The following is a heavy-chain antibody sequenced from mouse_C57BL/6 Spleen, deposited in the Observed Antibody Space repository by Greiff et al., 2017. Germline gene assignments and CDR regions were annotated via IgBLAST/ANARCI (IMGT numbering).Heavy chain of an antibody. D-gene: IGHD1-1*01. CDR1: GYTFTSYW. Sequence: VQLQQPGAELVKPGASVKLSCKASGYTFTSYWMQWVKQRPGQGLEWIGEIDPSDSYTNYNQKFKGKATLTVDTSSSTAYMQLSSLTSEDSAVYYCATYGSIDYWGQGTTLTVSS. V-gene: IGHV1-50*01. CDR3: ATYGSIDY. CDR2: IDPSDSYT. J-gene: IGHJ2*01.